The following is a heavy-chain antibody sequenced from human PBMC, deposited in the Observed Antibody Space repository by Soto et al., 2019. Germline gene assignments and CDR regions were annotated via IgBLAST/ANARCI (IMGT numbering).Heavy chain of an antibody. CDR3: ARARMFGLRHYYGTDF. Sequence: ASVKVSCKASGYTFTGYYMHWVRQAPGQGLEWMGWINPNSGGTNYAQKFQGWVTMTRDTSISTAYMELSRLRSDDTAVYYCARARMFGLRHYYGTDFCGQGIMVTVSS. V-gene: IGHV1-2*04. D-gene: IGHD3-10*02. CDR1: GYTFTGYY. CDR2: INPNSGGT. J-gene: IGHJ6*02.